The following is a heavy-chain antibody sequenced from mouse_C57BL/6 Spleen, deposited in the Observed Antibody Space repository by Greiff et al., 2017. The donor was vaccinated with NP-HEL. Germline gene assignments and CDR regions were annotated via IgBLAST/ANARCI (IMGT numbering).Heavy chain of an antibody. V-gene: IGHV1-54*01. J-gene: IGHJ4*01. CDR1: GYAFTNYL. D-gene: IGHD1-1*02. Sequence: VQLQQSGAELVRPGTSVKVSCKASGYAFTNYLIEWVKQRPGQGLEWIGVINPGSGGTNYNEKFKGKATLTADKSSSTAYMQLSSLTSEDSAVYFCARSGVGAMDYWGQGTSVTVSS. CDR2: INPGSGGT. CDR3: ARSGVGAMDY.